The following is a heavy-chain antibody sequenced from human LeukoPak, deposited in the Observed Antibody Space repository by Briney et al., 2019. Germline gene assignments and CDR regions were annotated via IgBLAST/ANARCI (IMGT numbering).Heavy chain of an antibody. D-gene: IGHD3-10*01. V-gene: IGHV4-61*01. CDR2: IYYSGST. Sequence: PSETLSLTCTVSGGSVSSGSYYWSWIRQPPGKGLEWIGYIYYSGSTNYNPSLKSRVTISVDTSKNQFSLKLSSVTAADTAVYYCARDQMVWGAEWSYYYYGMDVWGQGTTVTVSS. CDR3: ARDQMVWGAEWSYYYYGMDV. J-gene: IGHJ6*02. CDR1: GGSVSSGSYY.